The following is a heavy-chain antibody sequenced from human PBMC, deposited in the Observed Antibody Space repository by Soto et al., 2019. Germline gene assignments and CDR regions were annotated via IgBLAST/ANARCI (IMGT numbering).Heavy chain of an antibody. CDR3: ARRAAAGHSASWFDP. Sequence: QVQLQESGPGLVKPSQTLSLTCTVSGGSISSGDYYWSWIRQPPGKGLEWIGYIYYSGSTYYNPSLKSGVTLSVDTAKNQFSLKLSSVTAADTAGYYCARRAAAGHSASWFDPWGQGTLVTVSS. D-gene: IGHD6-13*01. CDR1: GGSISSGDYY. V-gene: IGHV4-30-4*01. CDR2: IYYSGST. J-gene: IGHJ5*02.